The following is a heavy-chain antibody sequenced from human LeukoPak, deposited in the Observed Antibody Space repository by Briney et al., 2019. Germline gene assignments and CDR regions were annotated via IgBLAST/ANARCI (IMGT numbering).Heavy chain of an antibody. CDR3: ARDMDIVVVPAATAYFDY. D-gene: IGHD2-2*03. J-gene: IGHJ4*02. CDR2: INHSGST. V-gene: IGHV4-34*01. Sequence: SETLSLTCAVYGGSFSGYYWSWIRQPPGKGLEWIGEINHSGSTNYNPSLKSRVTISVDTSKNQFSLKLSSVTAADTAVCYCARDMDIVVVPAATAYFDYWGQGTLVTVSS. CDR1: GGSFSGYY.